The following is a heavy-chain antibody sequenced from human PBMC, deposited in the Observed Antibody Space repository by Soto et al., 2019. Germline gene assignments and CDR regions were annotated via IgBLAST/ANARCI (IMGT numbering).Heavy chain of an antibody. CDR3: ARLRYSSGEKWFDP. J-gene: IGHJ5*02. CDR1: GFTFSPYV. Sequence: GGSLRLSCAASGFTFSPYVVSWVRQAPGKGLEWVSGISGSGDSTYYADSLKGRFAISRDNAKNSLYLQMNSLRAEDTAVYFCARLRYSSGEKWFDPWGQGTLVTVSS. V-gene: IGHV3-21*01. D-gene: IGHD6-19*01. CDR2: ISGSGDST.